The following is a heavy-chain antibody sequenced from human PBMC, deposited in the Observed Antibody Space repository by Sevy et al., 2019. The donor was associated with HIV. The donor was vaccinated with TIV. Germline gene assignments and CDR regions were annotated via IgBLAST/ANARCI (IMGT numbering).Heavy chain of an antibody. D-gene: IGHD1-26*01. CDR3: ARAGGSWALRY. CDR2: ISGSANTI. J-gene: IGHJ4*02. V-gene: IGHV3-11*01. CDR1: GFIFSDYY. Sequence: GGSLRLSCAASGFIFSDYYMSWIRQAPGKGLEWVSYISGSANTIYYTDSVKGLFTISRDNAKDSLYLQMNSLRAEDTAVYYCARAGGSWALRYWGQGSLVTVSS.